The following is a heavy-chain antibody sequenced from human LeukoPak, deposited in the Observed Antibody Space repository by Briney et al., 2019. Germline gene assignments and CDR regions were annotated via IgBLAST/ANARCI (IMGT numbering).Heavy chain of an antibody. Sequence: GGSLRLSCAASGFIFTNFAMHWVRQAPGKGLEWVAVISNDERNKYYADSVKGRFTISRDNAKNSLYLQMNSLRAEDTAVYYCATQYSSGWLTDYWGQGTLVTVSS. D-gene: IGHD6-19*01. CDR2: ISNDERNK. CDR1: GFIFTNFA. V-gene: IGHV3-30*04. CDR3: ATQYSSGWLTDY. J-gene: IGHJ4*02.